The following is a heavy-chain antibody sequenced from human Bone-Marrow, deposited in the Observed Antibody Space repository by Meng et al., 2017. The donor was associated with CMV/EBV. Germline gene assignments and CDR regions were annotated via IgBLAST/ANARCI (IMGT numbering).Heavy chain of an antibody. D-gene: IGHD2-8*01. CDR2: INQDGSEK. V-gene: IGHV3-7*01. CDR1: GFTFSSYS. Sequence: GGSLRLSCAASGFTFSSYSMTWVRQAPGKGLEWVANINQDGSEKYYADSVKGRFTISRDNAKNSLFLRVNNLRGDDTAVYYCARDERGGEFMVYATAYYYGLDVWGQGTTVTVSS. CDR3: ARDERGGEFMVYATAYYYGLDV. J-gene: IGHJ6*02.